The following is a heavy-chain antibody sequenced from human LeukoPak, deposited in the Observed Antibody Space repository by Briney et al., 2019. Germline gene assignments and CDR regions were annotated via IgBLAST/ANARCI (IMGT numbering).Heavy chain of an antibody. CDR3: ARPQQYYYGMDV. Sequence: SETLSLTCAVYGGSFSDYYWSWIRQPPGKGLEWIGEINHSGSTNYNPSLKSRVTILVDASKNQLSLKLSSVTAADTAVYYCARPQQYYYGMDVWGKGTTVTVSS. CDR1: GGSFSDYY. J-gene: IGHJ6*04. V-gene: IGHV4-34*01. CDR2: INHSGST.